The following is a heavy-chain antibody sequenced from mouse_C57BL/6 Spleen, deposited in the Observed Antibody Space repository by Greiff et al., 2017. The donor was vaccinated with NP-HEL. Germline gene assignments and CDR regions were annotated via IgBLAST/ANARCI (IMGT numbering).Heavy chain of an antibody. V-gene: IGHV1-55*01. D-gene: IGHD2-5*01. CDR3: ARWTYYSNYTWFAY. Sequence: QVQLKQSGAELVKPGASVKMSCKASGYTFTSYWITWVKQRPGQGLEWIGDIYPGSGSTNYNEKFKSKATLTVDTSSSTAYMQLSSLTSEDSAVYYCARWTYYSNYTWFAYWGQGTLVTVSA. J-gene: IGHJ3*01. CDR1: GYTFTSYW. CDR2: IYPGSGST.